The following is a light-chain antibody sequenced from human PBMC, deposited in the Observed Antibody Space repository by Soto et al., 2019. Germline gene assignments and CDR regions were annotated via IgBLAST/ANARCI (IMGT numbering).Light chain of an antibody. CDR3: SSHTASTTRI. J-gene: IGLJ1*01. CDR1: SSDVGGYNH. Sequence: QSVLTQPASVSGSPGQSITISCTGTSSDVGGYNHVSWYQHHPGQAPKRIIYEVTKRPSGVSNRFSGSKSGDTASLTISGLQAEDEADYYCSSHTASTTRIFGTGTKLTVL. V-gene: IGLV2-14*01. CDR2: EVT.